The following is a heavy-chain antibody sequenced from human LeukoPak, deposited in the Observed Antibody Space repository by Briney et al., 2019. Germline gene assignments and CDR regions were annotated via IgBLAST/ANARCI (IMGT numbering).Heavy chain of an antibody. V-gene: IGHV3-53*01. CDR1: GFTFSSNY. CDR2: IYSGGST. D-gene: IGHD1-26*01. J-gene: IGHJ5*02. Sequence: GGSLRLSCAASGFTFSSNYMSWVRQAPGKGLEWVSVIYSGGSTYYADSVKGRFTISRDNSKNTLYLQMNSLRAEDTAVYYCARSFRWMGFDPWGQGTLVTVSS. CDR3: ARSFRWMGFDP.